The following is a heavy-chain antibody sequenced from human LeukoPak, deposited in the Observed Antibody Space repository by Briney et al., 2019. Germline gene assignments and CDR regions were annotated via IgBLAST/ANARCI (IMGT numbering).Heavy chain of an antibody. D-gene: IGHD1-20*01. J-gene: IGHJ4*02. Sequence: PGGSLRLSCVASGFRFSDFGMHWVRQAPGKGLEWVAVIFYDRGKKFYADSVEGRFTISSDNSKNTLYLQMNSLRDEDKAVYYCAKGDNYKPLYFDNWGQGSLVTVPA. V-gene: IGHV3-33*06. CDR3: AKGDNYKPLYFDN. CDR1: GFRFSDFG. CDR2: IFYDRGKK.